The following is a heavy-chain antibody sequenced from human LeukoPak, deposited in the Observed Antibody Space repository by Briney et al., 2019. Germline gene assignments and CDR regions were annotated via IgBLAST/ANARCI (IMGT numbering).Heavy chain of an antibody. V-gene: IGHV1-69*13. CDR2: IIPIFGTA. J-gene: IGHJ4*02. Sequence: GASVKVSCKASGGTFSSYAISWVRQAPGQGLEWMGGIIPIFGTANYAQKFQGRVTITADESTSTAYMELSSLRSEDTAVYYCAGSYSSSSRVFDYWGQGTLVTVSS. CDR1: GGTFSSYA. D-gene: IGHD6-6*01. CDR3: AGSYSSSSRVFDY.